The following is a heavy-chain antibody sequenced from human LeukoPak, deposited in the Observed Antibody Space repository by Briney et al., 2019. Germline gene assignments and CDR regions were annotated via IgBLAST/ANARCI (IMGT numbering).Heavy chain of an antibody. V-gene: IGHV4-38-2*02. J-gene: IGHJ3*02. D-gene: IGHD5-18*01. CDR2: IYHSGST. Sequence: PSETLSLTCTVSGYSISSGYYWGWIRQPPGKGLEWIGNIYHSGSTYYNPSLKSRVTISVDTSRTQFSLKLSSVTAADTAVYYCARSGYSYGADAFDIWGQGTMVTVSS. CDR1: GYSISSGYY. CDR3: ARSGYSYGADAFDI.